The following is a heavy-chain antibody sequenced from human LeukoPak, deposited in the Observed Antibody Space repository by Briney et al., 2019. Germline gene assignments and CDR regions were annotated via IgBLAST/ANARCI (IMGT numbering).Heavy chain of an antibody. CDR2: INPNSGGT. V-gene: IGHV1-2*02. CDR3: ARAGYCTNGVCYRGSYYYYMDV. J-gene: IGHJ6*03. CDR1: GYTFTGYY. D-gene: IGHD2-8*01. Sequence: ASVKVSCKASGYTFTGYYMHWVRQAPGQGLEWMGWINPNSGGTNYAQKFQGRATMTRDTSISTAYMELSRLRSDDTAVYYCARAGYCTNGVCYRGSYYYYMDVWGKGTTVTVSS.